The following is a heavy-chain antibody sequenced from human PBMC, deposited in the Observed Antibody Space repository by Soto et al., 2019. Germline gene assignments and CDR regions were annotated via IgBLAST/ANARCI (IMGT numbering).Heavy chain of an antibody. CDR3: ARDPPPPAY. CDR2: ISAYNGNT. V-gene: IGHV1-18*01. CDR1: GYTFASYA. Sequence: QVQLVQSGAEVKKPGASVKVSCKASGYTFASYAISWMRQAPGQGLEWMGWISAYNGNTNYAQKTXATVTMTTDTSTSTAYMELRSLRSAATAVYSCARDPPPPAYWGQGTLVTVSS. J-gene: IGHJ4*02. D-gene: IGHD2-2*01.